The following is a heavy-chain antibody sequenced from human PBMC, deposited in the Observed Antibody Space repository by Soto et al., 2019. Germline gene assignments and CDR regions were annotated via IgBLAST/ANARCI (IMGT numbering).Heavy chain of an antibody. J-gene: IGHJ5*02. V-gene: IGHV4-39*01. D-gene: IGHD3-22*01. CDR2: FYYSGST. CDR3: AGFTMNNWFDP. CDR1: GGSISSSSYY. Sequence: QLQLQESGPGLVKPSETLSLTCTVSGGSISSSSYYWGWIRQPPGKGLEWIGSFYYSGSTYYNPSLKNRVSMSVETSKNQSSMKLSSVTAANTAVYYCAGFTMNNWFDPLGQGTLVTVSS.